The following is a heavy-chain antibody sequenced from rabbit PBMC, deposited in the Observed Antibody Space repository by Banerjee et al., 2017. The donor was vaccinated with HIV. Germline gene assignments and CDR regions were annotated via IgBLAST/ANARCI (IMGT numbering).Heavy chain of an antibody. V-gene: IGHV1S45*01. CDR3: ARDLAGVIGWNFGL. CDR2: INSSSRNV. D-gene: IGHD4-1*01. J-gene: IGHJ4*01. Sequence: QQQLEESGGGLVKPEGSLKLSCTVSGFTLSSYVMCWVRQAPGKGLEWIGCINSSSRNVVYASWATGRFTISKTSSTTVTLQMTSLTAADTATYLCARDLAGVIGWNFGLWGPGTLVTVS. CDR1: GFTLSSYV.